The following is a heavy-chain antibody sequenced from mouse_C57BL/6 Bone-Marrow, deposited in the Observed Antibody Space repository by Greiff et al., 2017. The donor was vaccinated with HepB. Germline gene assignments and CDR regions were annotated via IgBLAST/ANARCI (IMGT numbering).Heavy chain of an antibody. D-gene: IGHD1-1*01. V-gene: IGHV14-4*01. CDR1: GFYFTDYY. CDR3: ASYYAFDY. J-gene: IGHJ2*01. CDR2: INPENGAT. Sequence: VQLQQSGAELVRPGASVKLSCTASGFYFTDYYMHWVKQRPEKGLEWIGGINPENGATEYASKFQGKATITADPSSNTAYLQLSSLTSEDTAVYYCASYYAFDYWGQGTTLTVSS.